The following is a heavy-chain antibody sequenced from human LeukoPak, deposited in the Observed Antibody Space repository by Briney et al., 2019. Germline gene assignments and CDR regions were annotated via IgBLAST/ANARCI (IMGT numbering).Heavy chain of an antibody. Sequence: ASVKVSCKASGYTFTSYYMHWVRQAPGQGLEWMGIINPSGGSTSYAQKFQGRVTMTRDMSTSTVYMELSSLRSEDTAVYYCARDTAMANYYYYMDVWGKGTTVTVSS. CDR3: ARDTAMANYYYYMDV. CDR2: INPSGGST. J-gene: IGHJ6*03. D-gene: IGHD5-18*01. CDR1: GYTFTSYY. V-gene: IGHV1-46*01.